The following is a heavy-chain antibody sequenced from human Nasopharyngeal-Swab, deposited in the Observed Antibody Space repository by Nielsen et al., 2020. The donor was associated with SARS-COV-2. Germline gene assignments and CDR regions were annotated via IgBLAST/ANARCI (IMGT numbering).Heavy chain of an antibody. D-gene: IGHD6-13*01. CDR3: AKDEGYSSSWCDQYYYYYYGMDV. CDR1: GFTFSSYG. J-gene: IGHJ6*02. Sequence: GESLKISCAASGFTFSSYGMHWVRQAPGKGLEWVAVISYDGSNKYHADSVKGRFTISRDNSKNTLYLQMNSLRAEDTAVYYCAKDEGYSSSWCDQYYYYYYGMDVWGQGTTVTVSS. V-gene: IGHV3-30*18. CDR2: ISYDGSNK.